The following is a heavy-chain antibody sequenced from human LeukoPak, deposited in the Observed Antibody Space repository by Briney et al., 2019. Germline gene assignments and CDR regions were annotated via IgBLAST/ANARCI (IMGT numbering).Heavy chain of an antibody. J-gene: IGHJ5*02. CDR2: INPNSGGT. V-gene: IGHV1-2*02. CDR1: GYTFTGYY. D-gene: IGHD2-2*01. Sequence: ASVKVSCKASGYTFTGYYMHWVRQAPGQGLEWMGWINPNSGGTNYAQKFQGRVTMTRDTSISTAYMELSRLRSDDTAVYYCARDHLKYQLLLGWFDPWGQGTPVIVSS. CDR3: ARDHLKYQLLLGWFDP.